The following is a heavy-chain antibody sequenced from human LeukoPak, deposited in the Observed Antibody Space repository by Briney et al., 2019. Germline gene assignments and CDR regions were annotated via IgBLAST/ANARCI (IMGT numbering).Heavy chain of an antibody. J-gene: IGHJ5*02. CDR3: ARDILRYYGSGSYYKYGPTNWFDP. CDR1: GGSIRSYY. Sequence: SETLSLTCSVSGGSIRSYYWTWIRQPPGKGLEWIGYIYYSGNTNYNPSLKSRVTISVDTSKNQFSLKLSSVTAADTAVYYCARDILRYYGSGSYYKYGPTNWFDPWGQGTLVTVSS. V-gene: IGHV4-59*12. CDR2: IYYSGNT. D-gene: IGHD3-10*01.